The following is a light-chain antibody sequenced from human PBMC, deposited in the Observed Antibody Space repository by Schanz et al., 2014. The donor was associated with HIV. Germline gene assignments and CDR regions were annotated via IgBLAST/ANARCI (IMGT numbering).Light chain of an antibody. CDR1: SSDVGGYNH. CDR3: TSLTAAATYV. CDR2: EVA. V-gene: IGLV2-14*03. Sequence: QSALTQPASLSGSPGQSITISCTGTSSDVGGYNHVSWYQQHPGEAPKVIMYEVANRPSGVSNRFSGSKSGNTASLIISGLQAEDEADYYCTSLTAAATYVFGAGTKLTVL. J-gene: IGLJ1*01.